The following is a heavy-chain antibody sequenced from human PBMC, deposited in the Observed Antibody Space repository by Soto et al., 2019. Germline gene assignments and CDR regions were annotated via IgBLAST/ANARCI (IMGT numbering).Heavy chain of an antibody. CDR1: GGSFSGYY. V-gene: IGHV4-34*01. D-gene: IGHD3-16*01. CDR3: ARHGGYYFDY. Sequence: TLSLTCAVYGGSFSGYYWSWIRQPPGKGLEWIGEIGHSGGTVYNPSLESRVTISGDSSNNQFSLKLNSVTAADTAVYYCARHGGYYFDYWGQGAPVTVSS. J-gene: IGHJ4*02. CDR2: IGHSGGT.